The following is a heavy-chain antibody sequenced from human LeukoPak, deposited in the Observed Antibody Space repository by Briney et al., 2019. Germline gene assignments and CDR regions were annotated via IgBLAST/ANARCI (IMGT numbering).Heavy chain of an antibody. Sequence: SETLSLTCTVSGGSISSSSYSWGWIRQPPGKGLEWIGSIYYSGSTYYNPSLKSRVTISVDTSKNQFSLKLSSVTAADTAVYYCARSRRGPYCSSTSCYAGGKNWFDPWGQGTLVTVSS. CDR3: ARSRRGPYCSSTSCYAGGKNWFDP. CDR1: GGSISSSSYS. D-gene: IGHD2-2*01. V-gene: IGHV4-39*07. J-gene: IGHJ5*02. CDR2: IYYSGST.